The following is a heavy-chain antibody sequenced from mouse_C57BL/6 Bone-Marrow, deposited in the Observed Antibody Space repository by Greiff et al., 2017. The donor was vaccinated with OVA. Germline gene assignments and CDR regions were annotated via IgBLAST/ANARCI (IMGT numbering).Heavy chain of an antibody. V-gene: IGHV1-61*01. CDR2: IYPSDSET. D-gene: IGHD2-1*01. CDR3: ARGYYGNHYAMDY. Sequence: VQLQQPGAELVRPGSSVKLSCKASGYTFTSYWMDWVKQRPGQGLEWIGNIYPSDSETHYNQKFKDKATLTVDKSSSTAYMQLSSLTSEDSAVYYCARGYYGNHYAMDYWGQGTSVTVSS. CDR1: GYTFTSYW. J-gene: IGHJ4*01.